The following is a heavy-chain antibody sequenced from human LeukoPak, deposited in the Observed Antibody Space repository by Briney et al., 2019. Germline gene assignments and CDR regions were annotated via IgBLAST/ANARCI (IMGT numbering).Heavy chain of an antibody. V-gene: IGHV3-48*03. D-gene: IGHD3-3*01. CDR3: ARGGYYGSGRYYFDS. Sequence: PGGSLRLSCAASGFTFSSYEMNWVRQAPGKGLEWVSYISSSGSTIYYADSVKGRFTISRDNAKNTLHVQMNSLRAEDTAVYYCARGGYYGSGRYYFDSWGQGTLVTVSS. J-gene: IGHJ4*02. CDR1: GFTFSSYE. CDR2: ISSSGSTI.